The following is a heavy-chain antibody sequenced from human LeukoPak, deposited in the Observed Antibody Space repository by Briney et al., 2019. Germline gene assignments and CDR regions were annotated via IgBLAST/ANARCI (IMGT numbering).Heavy chain of an antibody. V-gene: IGHV4-39*01. CDR3: ARLIPGSSAPGIAAAGIMPY. CDR2: IYYSGST. D-gene: IGHD6-13*01. Sequence: SETLSLTCTVSGGSISSSSYYWGWIRQPPGKGLEWIGSIYYSGSTYYNPSLKSRVTISVDTSKNQFPLKLSSVTAADTAVYYCARLIPGSSAPGIAAAGIMPYWGQGTLVTVSS. J-gene: IGHJ4*02. CDR1: GGSISSSSYY.